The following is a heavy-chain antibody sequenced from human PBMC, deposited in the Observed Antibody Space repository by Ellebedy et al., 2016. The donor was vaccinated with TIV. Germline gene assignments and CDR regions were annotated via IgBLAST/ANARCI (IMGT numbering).Heavy chain of an antibody. CDR2: FYNRVNT. Sequence: MPSETLSLTCTVSGGSISSYYWSWIRQPPGKGLEWIGYFYNRVNTIYNPSLKSRVTMSVDTSKNQFSLNLSSVTAADTAVYDCARVLRGGRSGDYFDSWGHGTLVTVSS. CDR3: ARVLRGGRSGDYFDS. CDR1: GGSISSYY. D-gene: IGHD1-1*01. J-gene: IGHJ4*01. V-gene: IGHV4-59*12.